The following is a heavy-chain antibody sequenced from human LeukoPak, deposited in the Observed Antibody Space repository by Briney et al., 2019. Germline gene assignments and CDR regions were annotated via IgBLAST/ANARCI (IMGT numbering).Heavy chain of an antibody. CDR2: IYYSGST. Sequence: KSSETLSLTCTVSGGSISSYYWSWIRQPPGKGLEWIGYIYYSGSTNYNPSLKSRVTISVDTSKNQFSLKLSSVTAADTAVYYCARPDVVVVPEEQGNWFDPWGQGTLVTVSS. CDR1: GGSISSYY. V-gene: IGHV4-59*08. CDR3: ARPDVVVVPEEQGNWFDP. D-gene: IGHD2-2*01. J-gene: IGHJ5*02.